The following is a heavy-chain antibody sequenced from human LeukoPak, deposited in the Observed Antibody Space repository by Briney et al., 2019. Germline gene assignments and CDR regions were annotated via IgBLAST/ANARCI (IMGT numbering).Heavy chain of an antibody. D-gene: IGHD3-22*01. CDR3: ARYRPRIGDSSGYYYDY. CDR2: IYPGDSDT. Sequence: GESLKISCKGSGYSFTSYWIAWVRQMPGKGLEWMGIIYPGDSDTRYSPSFQGQVTISADKSISTAYLQWSSLKASDTAMYYCARYRPRIGDSSGYYYDYWGQGTLVTVSS. J-gene: IGHJ4*02. V-gene: IGHV5-51*01. CDR1: GYSFTSYW.